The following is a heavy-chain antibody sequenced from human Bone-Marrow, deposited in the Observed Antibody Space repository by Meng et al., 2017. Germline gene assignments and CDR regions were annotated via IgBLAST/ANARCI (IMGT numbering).Heavy chain of an antibody. Sequence: SVKVSCKASGGTFSSYAISWVRQAPGQGLEWMGGIIPIFGTANYAQKFQGRVTITTDESTSTAYMELSSPRSEDTAVYYCARDSPVCGSGSYCRRLDVWGQGTTVTVSS. J-gene: IGHJ6*02. CDR2: IIPIFGTA. CDR1: GGTFSSYA. V-gene: IGHV1-69*05. D-gene: IGHD3-10*01. CDR3: ARDSPVCGSGSYCRRLDV.